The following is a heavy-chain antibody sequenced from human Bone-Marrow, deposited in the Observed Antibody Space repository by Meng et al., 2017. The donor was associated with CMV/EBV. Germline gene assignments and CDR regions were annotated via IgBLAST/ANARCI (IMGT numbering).Heavy chain of an antibody. J-gene: IGHJ5*02. Sequence: DVQVVESGGRVVQPGGSLRLSCTASGFSIYSTYMNWVRQAPGKGLEWVSIIYSGGDTIYAESVKGRFTISRDISKNALYLQMNNLRLEDTGTYYCASHRSWGQGTLVTV. CDR3: ASHRS. CDR2: IYSGGDT. V-gene: IGHV3-66*02. CDR1: GFSIYSTY.